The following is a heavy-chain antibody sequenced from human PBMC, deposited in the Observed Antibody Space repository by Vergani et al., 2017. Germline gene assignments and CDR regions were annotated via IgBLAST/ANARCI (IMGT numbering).Heavy chain of an antibody. CDR1: SFSVSSHY. Sequence: LVESGGGLVQPGGSLRLSCAASSFSVSSHYMTWVRQAPGKGLEWVSTITICGRTSYADSVKGRLTLTRDDSKNTLHLQMNSLRPEDTAVYYCARGMTTETTDLDGFDIWGQGTMVSVSS. J-gene: IGHJ3*02. D-gene: IGHD4-17*01. V-gene: IGHV3-66*02. CDR2: ITICGRT. CDR3: ARGMTTETTDLDGFDI.